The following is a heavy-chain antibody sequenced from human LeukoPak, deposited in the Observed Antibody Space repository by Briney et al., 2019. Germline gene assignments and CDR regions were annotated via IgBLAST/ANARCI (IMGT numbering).Heavy chain of an antibody. V-gene: IGHV1-2*06. CDR1: GYTFTGYY. J-gene: IGHJ3*02. CDR2: INPNSGGT. Sequence: ASVKVSCKASGYTFTGYYMHWVRQAPGQGLEWMGRINPNSGGTNYAQKLQGRVTMTRDTSISTAYMELSRLRSDDTAVYYCARGGNRRGYDAFDIWGQGTMVTVSS. CDR3: ARGGNRRGYDAFDI. D-gene: IGHD4-23*01.